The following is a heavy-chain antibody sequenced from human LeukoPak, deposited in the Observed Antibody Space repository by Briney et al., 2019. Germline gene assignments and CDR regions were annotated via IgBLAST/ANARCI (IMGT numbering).Heavy chain of an antibody. J-gene: IGHJ5*02. D-gene: IGHD2-2*02. V-gene: IGHV1-2*02. CDR1: GYTYTGYY. CDR2: INPNSGGT. Sequence: ASVKVSFKSSGYTYTGYYMHWVRQAPGQGLEWMGWINPNSGGTNYSQKFQGRVTMTRDTSISTAYMELSRLRSDDTAVYYCARVGRYCSSTSCYTGDWFDPWGQGTLVTVSS. CDR3: ARVGRYCSSTSCYTGDWFDP.